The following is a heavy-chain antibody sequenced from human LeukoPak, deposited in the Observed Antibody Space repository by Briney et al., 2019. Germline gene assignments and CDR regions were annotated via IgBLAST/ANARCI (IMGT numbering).Heavy chain of an antibody. D-gene: IGHD3-10*01. CDR2: ISPSGDST. J-gene: IGHJ5*02. V-gene: IGHV3-21*01. Sequence: GGSLRLSCTGSGFTFSGYTMNWVRQAPGQGLEWVSSISPSGDSTWNADSVRGRFTILRDNSRNSVTLQMNSLRADDTAMYYCGRDVLGETGAGGPWGQGALVTVSS. CDR3: GRDVLGETGAGGP. CDR1: GFTFSGYT.